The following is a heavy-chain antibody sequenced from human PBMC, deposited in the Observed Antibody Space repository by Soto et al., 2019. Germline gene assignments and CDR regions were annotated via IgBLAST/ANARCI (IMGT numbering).Heavy chain of an antibody. CDR1: GGSISSYC. D-gene: IGHD7-27*01. CDR2: IYYSGST. J-gene: IGHJ6*02. Sequence: SETLSLTCTVSGGSISSYCWSWIRQPPGKGLEWIGYIYYSGSTNYNPSLKSRVTISVDTSKNQFSLKLSSVTAADTAVYYCARDPPWGASDVWGQGTTVTVSS. V-gene: IGHV4-59*01. CDR3: ARDPPWGASDV.